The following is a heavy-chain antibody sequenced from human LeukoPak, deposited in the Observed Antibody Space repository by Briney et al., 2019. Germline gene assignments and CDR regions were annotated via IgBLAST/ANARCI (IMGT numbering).Heavy chain of an antibody. CDR1: GGSLSGYQ. D-gene: IGHD3-10*01. V-gene: IGHV4-34*01. CDR3: ARGLMRRVAPRITIIRGVRLDP. CDR2: IHHSGTT. J-gene: IGHJ5*02. Sequence: SETLSLTCAVYGGSLSGYQWSWIRQSPGKGLEWISEIHHSGTTNFNPSLTSRVTISVDTSKSQFSLNLTAVTAADTAVYYCARGLMRRVAPRITIIRGVRLDPWGQGTLVTVSS.